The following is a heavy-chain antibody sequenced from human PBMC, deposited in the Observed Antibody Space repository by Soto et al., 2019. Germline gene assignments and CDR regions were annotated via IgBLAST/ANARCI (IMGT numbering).Heavy chain of an antibody. Sequence: XSVKVSCKASGYPFTSYGISWGRRSPGQGLEWMGWISAYNGNTNYAQKLQGRVTMTTDTSTSTAYMELRSLRAEDTAVYFCVRGPADSMLRLREWPYGDYWGQGTLVTVSS. V-gene: IGHV1-18*04. J-gene: IGHJ4*02. CDR3: VRGPADSMLRLREWPYGDY. CDR2: ISAYNGNT. CDR1: GYPFTSYG. D-gene: IGHD3-3*01.